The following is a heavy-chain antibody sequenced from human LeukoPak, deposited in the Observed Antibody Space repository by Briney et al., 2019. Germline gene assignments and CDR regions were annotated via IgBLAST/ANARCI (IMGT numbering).Heavy chain of an antibody. Sequence: PSETLSLTCTVSGGSISSYYWSWIRQPPGKGLEWIGYIYYSGSTNYNPSLKSRVTISVDTSKNQFSLKLSSVTAADTAVYYCARSYYYDFWSGYYSGELFDPWGQGTLVTVSS. D-gene: IGHD3-3*01. CDR3: ARSYYYDFWSGYYSGELFDP. CDR2: IYYSGST. V-gene: IGHV4-59*01. CDR1: GGSISSYY. J-gene: IGHJ5*02.